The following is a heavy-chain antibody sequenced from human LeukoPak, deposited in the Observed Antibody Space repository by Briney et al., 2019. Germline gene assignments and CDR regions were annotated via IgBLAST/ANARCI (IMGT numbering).Heavy chain of an antibody. D-gene: IGHD3-22*01. Sequence: GGSLRLSCAASGFTFTTYAMTWVRQAPGKGLEWVSAISGGNTNTYYADSVKGRFTISRDNSKNTLYLQMDSLRVEDTATYYCAKAREIAVXITTPXDYWGQGTLVTV. CDR1: GFTFTTYA. V-gene: IGHV3-23*01. J-gene: IGHJ4*02. CDR2: ISGGNTNT. CDR3: AKAREIAVXITTPXDY.